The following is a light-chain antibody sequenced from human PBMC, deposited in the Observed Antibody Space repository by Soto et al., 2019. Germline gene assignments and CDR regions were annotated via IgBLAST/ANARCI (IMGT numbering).Light chain of an antibody. Sequence: EIVLTQSPCTLSLSPGERATLSCRASHSVSSSYLAWYQQKPGQAPRLLIYGASSRATGIPDRFSGSGSGTDFTLTISRLEPEDFAVYYCQQYGSSHWTFGQGTKVDIK. CDR3: QQYGSSHWT. CDR1: HSVSSSY. J-gene: IGKJ1*01. V-gene: IGKV3-20*01. CDR2: GAS.